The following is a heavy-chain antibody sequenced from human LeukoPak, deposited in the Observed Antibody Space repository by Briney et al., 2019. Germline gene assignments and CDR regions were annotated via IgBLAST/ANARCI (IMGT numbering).Heavy chain of an antibody. J-gene: IGHJ6*03. V-gene: IGHV3-48*03. Sequence: PGGSLRLSCAASGFTFSTYDMNWVRQAPGKGLEWVSYISTSGTTIYYADSVKGRFTISRDNAKNSLYLQMNSLRAEDTAVYYCARSPSSAPGYMDVWGRGTTVTVSS. CDR1: GFTFSTYD. D-gene: IGHD1-14*01. CDR3: ARSPSSAPGYMDV. CDR2: ISTSGTTI.